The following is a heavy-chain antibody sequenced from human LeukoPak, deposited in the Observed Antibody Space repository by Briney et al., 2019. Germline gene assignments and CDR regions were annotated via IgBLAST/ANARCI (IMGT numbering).Heavy chain of an antibody. D-gene: IGHD2/OR15-2a*01. V-gene: IGHV4-59*13. CDR1: GGSINNYY. Sequence: SETLSLTCTVSGGSINNYYWSWIRQHPGKGLEWIGYIYYSGSTNYNASLKSRVTISVDRSKNQFSLKVSSVTAADTAVYFCARSLEYRFSSWIDFWGQGTLVTVSS. CDR3: ARSLEYRFSSWIDF. J-gene: IGHJ4*02. CDR2: IYYSGST.